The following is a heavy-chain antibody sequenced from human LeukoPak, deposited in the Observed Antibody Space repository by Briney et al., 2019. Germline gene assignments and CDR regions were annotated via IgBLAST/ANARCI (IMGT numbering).Heavy chain of an antibody. J-gene: IGHJ5*02. CDR3: ASGSWSRRFAP. D-gene: IGHD1-14*01. Sequence: SETLSLTCAVYDESLNGYYWSWIRQPPGKGLEWIGEMNDSGRTTYNPSLESRATISAERSKNQFSLKLTSVTAADTAVYYCASGSWSRRFAPWGQGTLVTVCS. V-gene: IGHV4-34*01. CDR1: DESLNGYY. CDR2: MNDSGRT.